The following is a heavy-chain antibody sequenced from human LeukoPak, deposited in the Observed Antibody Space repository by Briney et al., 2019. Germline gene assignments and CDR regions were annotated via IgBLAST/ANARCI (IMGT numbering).Heavy chain of an antibody. D-gene: IGHD3-22*01. CDR3: ARVGYYDSSGYYAPPNYFDY. CDR1: GFTFSNNW. J-gene: IGHJ4*02. V-gene: IGHV3-23*01. Sequence: PGGSLRLSCAASGFTFSNNWMSWVRQAPGKGLEWVAATSSSDAGTYHADSVRGRFTISRDNSKNTLYLQMNSLRAEDTAVYYCARVGYYDSSGYYAPPNYFDYWGQGTLVTVSS. CDR2: TSSSDAGT.